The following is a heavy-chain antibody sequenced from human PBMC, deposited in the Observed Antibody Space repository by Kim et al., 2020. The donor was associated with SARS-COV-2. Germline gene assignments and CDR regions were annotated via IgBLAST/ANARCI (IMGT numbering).Heavy chain of an antibody. J-gene: IGHJ4*02. Sequence: SLKSRVTISVDTSKNQFSLKLSSVTAADTAVYYCARGLSVGYSYGSGGDYWGQGTLVTISS. D-gene: IGHD5-18*01. V-gene: IGHV4-34*01. CDR3: ARGLSVGYSYGSGGDY.